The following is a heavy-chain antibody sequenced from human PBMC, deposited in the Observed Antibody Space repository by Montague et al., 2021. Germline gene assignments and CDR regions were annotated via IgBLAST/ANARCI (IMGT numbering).Heavy chain of an antibody. D-gene: IGHD7-27*01. V-gene: IGHV3-74*01. CDR1: GFTFSSYV. Sequence: SLRLSCAAPGFTFSSYVMHWVRQAPGKGLVWVSRISHDGTVTTYADSVKGRFTISRDNAKNTLFLQMNSLRAEDTAVYYCTRDVNWDLFDYWGQGALVTVSS. J-gene: IGHJ4*02. CDR3: TRDVNWDLFDY. CDR2: ISHDGTVT.